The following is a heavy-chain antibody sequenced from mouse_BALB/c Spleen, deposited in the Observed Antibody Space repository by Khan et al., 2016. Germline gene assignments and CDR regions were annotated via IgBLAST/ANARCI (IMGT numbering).Heavy chain of an antibody. J-gene: IGHJ4*01. CDR1: GYSFTSYY. CDR2: IDPFNGGT. D-gene: IGHD1-1*01. Sequence: VQLKQSGPELMKPGASVKISCKASGYSFTSYYMHWVKQSHGKSLEWIGYIDPFNGGTSYNQKFKGKATLTVDKASSTAYMHLSSRTSEDSAVYYCAGITQSFYAMDYWGQGTSVTVSS. V-gene: IGHV1S135*01. CDR3: AGITQSFYAMDY.